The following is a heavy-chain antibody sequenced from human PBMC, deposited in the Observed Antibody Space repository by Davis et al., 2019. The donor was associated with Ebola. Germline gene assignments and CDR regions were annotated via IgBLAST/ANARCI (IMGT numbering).Heavy chain of an antibody. CDR3: ARADSGDYYYYDGMDV. J-gene: IGHJ6*04. Sequence: ASVKVSCKASGYTFTSYDINWVRPATGQGLEWMGWMNPNSGNTGYAQKFQGRVTMTRNTSISTAYMELSSLRSEDTAVYYCARADSGDYYYYDGMDVWGKGTTVTVSS. V-gene: IGHV1-8*01. CDR1: GYTFTSYD. CDR2: MNPNSGNT. D-gene: IGHD2-21*02.